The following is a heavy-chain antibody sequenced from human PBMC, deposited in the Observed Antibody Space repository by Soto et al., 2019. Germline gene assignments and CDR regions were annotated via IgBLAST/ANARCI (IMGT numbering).Heavy chain of an antibody. CDR1: GGSISTYY. CDR2: IYYSGIA. CDR3: ARDWGGYCISTSCPSVRGYYYYGMDV. Sequence: SETLSLTCTVSGGSISTYYWSWIRQPLGKGLEWIGYIYYSGIANYNPSLKSRATISVDTSKNQFSLKLSSVTAADTAVYYCARDWGGYCISTSCPSVRGYYYYGMDVWGQGTTVTVSS. D-gene: IGHD2-2*01. J-gene: IGHJ6*02. V-gene: IGHV4-59*12.